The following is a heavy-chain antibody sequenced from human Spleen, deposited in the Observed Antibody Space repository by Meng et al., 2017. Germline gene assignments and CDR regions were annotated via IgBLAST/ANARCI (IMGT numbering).Heavy chain of an antibody. CDR2: IYYSGST. V-gene: IGHV4-59*01. Sequence: SETLSLTCTVLGGSISSYYWSWIRQPPGKGLEWIGYIYYSGSTNYNPSLKSRVTISVDTSKNQFSLKLSSVTAADTGVYYCARDYSSGYDYFDYWGQGMLVT. J-gene: IGHJ4*02. D-gene: IGHD3-22*01. CDR1: GGSISSYY. CDR3: ARDYSSGYDYFDY.